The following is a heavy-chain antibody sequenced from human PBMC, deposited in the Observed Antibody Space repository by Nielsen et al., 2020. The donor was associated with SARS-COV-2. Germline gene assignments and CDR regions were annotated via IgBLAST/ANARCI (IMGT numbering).Heavy chain of an antibody. D-gene: IGHD2-15*01. V-gene: IGHV4-30-4*01. CDR1: GDSITRGDYY. Sequence: SETLSLTCTVSGDSITRGDYYWNWIRQAPGKGLEWIGYTHSRGSTYYNPSLKSRETISLDTSKNQLSLQLNSVTPEDTAVYYCARGYCSPHMCYNDAFDIWGQGTMVFVSS. CDR3: ARGYCSPHMCYNDAFDI. CDR2: THSRGST. J-gene: IGHJ3*02.